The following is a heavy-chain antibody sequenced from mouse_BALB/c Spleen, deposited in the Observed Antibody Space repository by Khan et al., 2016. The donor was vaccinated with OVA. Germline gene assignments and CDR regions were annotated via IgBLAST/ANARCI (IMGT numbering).Heavy chain of an antibody. D-gene: IGHD2-10*01. CDR1: GFSLTNYG. Sequence: VMLVESGPGLVAPSQSLSITCTISGFSLTNYGVHWVRQPPGKGLEWLVVIWSDGSTTYNSALKSRLTIRKDNSESQVFLKMNSRQTDDTAMYFCARQPYYHYNIMDYWGQGTSVTVSS. J-gene: IGHJ4*01. CDR3: ARQPYYHYNIMDY. V-gene: IGHV2-6-1*01. CDR2: IWSDGST.